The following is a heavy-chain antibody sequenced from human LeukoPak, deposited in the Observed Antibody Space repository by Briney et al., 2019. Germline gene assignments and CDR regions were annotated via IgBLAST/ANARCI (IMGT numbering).Heavy chain of an antibody. V-gene: IGHV4-59*01. CDR2: ISYTGNT. J-gene: IGHJ4*02. CDR1: GXSINGYY. CDR3: ARAGTSGWYGEY. Sequence: SETLSLTCSVSGXSINGYYWKWIRQPPGKGLEWIGYISYTGNTNYSPSLKSRVTMSVDTSKNQFSLNLRSVTAADTAVYYCARAGTSGWYGEYWGQGTLVTVSS. D-gene: IGHD6-19*01.